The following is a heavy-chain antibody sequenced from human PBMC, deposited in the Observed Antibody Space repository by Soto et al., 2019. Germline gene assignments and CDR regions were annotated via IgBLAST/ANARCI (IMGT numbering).Heavy chain of an antibody. CDR3: ARQDYDILTGYYPFFDY. CDR2: IYYSGST. CDR1: GGSISSSSYY. Sequence: QLQLQESGPGLVKPSETLSLTCTVSGGSISSSSYYWGWIRQPPGKGLEWIGSIYYSGSTYYNPSLKSRVTISVDTSKNQFSLKLSSVTAADTAVYYCARQDYDILTGYYPFFDYWGQGTLVTVSS. D-gene: IGHD3-9*01. J-gene: IGHJ4*02. V-gene: IGHV4-39*01.